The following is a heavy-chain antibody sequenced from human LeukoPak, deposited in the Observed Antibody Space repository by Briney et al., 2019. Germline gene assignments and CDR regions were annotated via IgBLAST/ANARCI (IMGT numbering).Heavy chain of an antibody. CDR2: INTNTGNP. Sequence: ASVKVSCKASGYTFTSYAMNWVRQAPGQGLEWMGWINTNTGNPTYAQGFTGRFVFSLDTSVSTAYLQISRLKAEDTAVYYCARGKLWLHFGEYYFDYWGQGTLVTVSS. V-gene: IGHV7-4-1*02. J-gene: IGHJ4*02. CDR1: GYTFTSYA. CDR3: ARGKLWLHFGEYYFDY. D-gene: IGHD3-16*01.